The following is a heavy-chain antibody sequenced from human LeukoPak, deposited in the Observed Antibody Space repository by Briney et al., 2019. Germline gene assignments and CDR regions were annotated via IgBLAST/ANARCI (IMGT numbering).Heavy chain of an antibody. D-gene: IGHD6-13*01. J-gene: IGHJ4*02. CDR2: INPNSGGT. V-gene: IGHV1-2*02. CDR3: ARVGSVAAAGTGGVY. CDR1: GGTFSNYA. Sequence: ASVKVSCKASGGTFSNYAISWVRQAPGQGLEWMGWINPNSGGTNYAQKFEGRVTMTRDTSISTAYMELSRLRSDDTAVYYCARVGSVAAAGTGGVYWGQGTLVTVSS.